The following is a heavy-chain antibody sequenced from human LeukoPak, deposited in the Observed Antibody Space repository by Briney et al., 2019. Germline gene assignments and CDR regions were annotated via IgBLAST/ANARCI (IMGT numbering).Heavy chain of an antibody. Sequence: GGSLRLSCAASVFSFSGKWLHWVRQAPGKGLVWVSNIESDGSTANYVDSVKGRFTIARDNAKNTLYLQMNSLRVEDTAVYYCGSPDSSSWHTVDYWGQGILVTVSS. CDR2: IESDGSTA. D-gene: IGHD6-13*01. J-gene: IGHJ4*02. V-gene: IGHV3-74*01. CDR1: VFSFSGKW. CDR3: GSPDSSSWHTVDY.